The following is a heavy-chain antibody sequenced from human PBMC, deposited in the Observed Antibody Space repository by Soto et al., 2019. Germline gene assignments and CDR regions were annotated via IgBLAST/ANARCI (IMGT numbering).Heavy chain of an antibody. CDR1: GFTFSSYW. CDR2: INSDGSST. V-gene: IGHV3-74*01. CDR3: ARPNYGSGSPNGGGFDY. J-gene: IGHJ4*02. Sequence: GGSLRLSCAASGFTFSSYWMHWVRQAPGKGLVWVSRINSDGSSTSYADSVKGRFIISRDNAKNTLYLQMNSLRAEDTAVYYCARPNYGSGSPNGGGFDYWGQGTLVTVS. D-gene: IGHD3-10*01.